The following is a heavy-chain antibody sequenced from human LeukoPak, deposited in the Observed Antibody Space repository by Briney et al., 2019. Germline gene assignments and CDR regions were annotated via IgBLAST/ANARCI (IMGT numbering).Heavy chain of an antibody. J-gene: IGHJ3*02. Sequence: ASVKVSCKVSGYTLTELSMHWVRQAPGKGLEWMGGFDPEDGETIYAQKFQGRVTMTEGTSTDTAYMELSSLRSEDTAVYYCATGYSYGYENAFDIWGQGTMVTVSS. CDR2: FDPEDGET. CDR1: GYTLTELS. V-gene: IGHV1-24*01. CDR3: ATGYSYGYENAFDI. D-gene: IGHD5-18*01.